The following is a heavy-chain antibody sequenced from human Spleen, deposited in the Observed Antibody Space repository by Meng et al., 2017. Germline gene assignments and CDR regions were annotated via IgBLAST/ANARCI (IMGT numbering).Heavy chain of an antibody. D-gene: IGHD3-22*01. CDR2: TGRSNDASGQ. V-gene: IGHV3-30*09. Sequence: GGSLRLSCAASPSTLNNYIIHWVRQAPGKGLEWVAVTGRSNDASGQHYADSVKGRFVISRDNSENTVSLRMNDLRTEDTAVYFCAREFHGSGYAGTFHIGGQGTLVTVSS. CDR3: AREFHGSGYAGTFHI. CDR1: PSTLNNYI. J-gene: IGHJ3*02.